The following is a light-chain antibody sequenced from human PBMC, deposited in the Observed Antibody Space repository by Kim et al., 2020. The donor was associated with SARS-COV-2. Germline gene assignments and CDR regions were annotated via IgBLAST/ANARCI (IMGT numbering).Light chain of an antibody. CDR3: AAWDDSLYGVV. V-gene: IGLV1-44*01. J-gene: IGLJ2*01. CDR1: SSNIGSNT. CDR2: GNN. Sequence: QSVLTQPPSASGTPGQRVTISCSGSSSNIGSNTVNWYQQLPGTAPKLLIYGNNQRPSGVPDRFSGSKSGTSASLASSGLQSEDEADYYCAAWDDSLYGVVFGGGTKLTVL.